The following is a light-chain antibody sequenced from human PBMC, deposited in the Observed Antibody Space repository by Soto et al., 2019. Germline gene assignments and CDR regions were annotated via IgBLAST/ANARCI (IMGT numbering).Light chain of an antibody. CDR3: QQRSNWPPWT. CDR1: QTISSY. Sequence: EIVLTQSPATLSLSPGERATLSCRASQTISSYLAWYQQKPAQAPRLLIYDASNRATAIPARFSGSGSWADFSLTISSLEPEDFAVYYCQQRSNWPPWTFGQGTKVEIK. V-gene: IGKV3-11*01. CDR2: DAS. J-gene: IGKJ1*01.